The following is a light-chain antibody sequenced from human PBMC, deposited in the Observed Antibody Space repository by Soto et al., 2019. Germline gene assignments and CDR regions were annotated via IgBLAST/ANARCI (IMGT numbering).Light chain of an antibody. CDR1: SSNIGAGSD. CDR2: GSY. V-gene: IGLV1-40*01. J-gene: IGLJ1*01. Sequence: QSVLTQPPSVSGAPGQRVTISCTGTSSNIGAGSDVHWYQQVPGTAPKLLVYGSYNRPSGVPDRFSGSKSGTSASLAITGVQAEDEADFYCQSYDSSLSAWIFGTGTKVTVL. CDR3: QSYDSSLSAWI.